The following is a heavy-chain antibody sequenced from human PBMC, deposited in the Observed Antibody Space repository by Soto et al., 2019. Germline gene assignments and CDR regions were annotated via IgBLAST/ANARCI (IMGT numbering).Heavy chain of an antibody. D-gene: IGHD3-10*01. CDR2: IYYSGST. CDR3: ARVKLVRGVIKSYYYYGMDV. V-gene: IGHV4-59*12. J-gene: IGHJ6*02. Sequence: PSETLSLTCTVSGGSISSYYWSWIRQPPGKGLEWIGDIYYSGSTNYNPSLKSRVTISVDTSKNQFSLKLSSVTAADTAVYYCARVKLVRGVIKSYYYYGMDVWGQGTTVTVSS. CDR1: GGSISSYY.